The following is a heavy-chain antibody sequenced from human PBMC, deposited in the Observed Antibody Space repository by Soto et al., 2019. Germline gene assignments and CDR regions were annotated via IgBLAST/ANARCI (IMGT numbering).Heavy chain of an antibody. D-gene: IGHD6-19*01. V-gene: IGHV5-51*01. CDR2: IYPGDSDT. CDR1: GYSFTNYW. J-gene: IGHJ5*02. CDR3: ARHYFFGAVAGIGYFSS. Sequence: GESLKISCRASGYSFTNYWIGWVRQMPGKGLEWIGIIYPGDSDTKYSPSFQGQVTISADKSISTAYLQWSSLKASDTAMYYCARHYFFGAVAGIGYFSSWGQGTLVTVSS.